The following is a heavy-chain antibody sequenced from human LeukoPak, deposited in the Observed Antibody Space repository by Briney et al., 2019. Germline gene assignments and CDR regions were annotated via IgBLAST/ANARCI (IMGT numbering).Heavy chain of an antibody. CDR3: AKDYTHLGQWGDYGF. CDR1: GFTLSSYA. V-gene: IGHV3-23*01. J-gene: IGHJ2*01. Sequence: GGSLRLSCAASGFTLSSYAMSWVRQAPGKGLEWVSAISGSGGSTYYADSVKGRFTISRDNSKNTLYLQMNSLRAEDTAVYYCAKDYTHLGQWGDYGFWGRGTLVTVSS. D-gene: IGHD4-17*01. CDR2: ISGSGGST.